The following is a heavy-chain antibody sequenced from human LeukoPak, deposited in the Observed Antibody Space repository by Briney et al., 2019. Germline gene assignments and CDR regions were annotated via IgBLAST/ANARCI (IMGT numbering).Heavy chain of an antibody. D-gene: IGHD1-26*01. J-gene: IGHJ4*02. CDR1: GVTFSSYA. CDR3: ARGLSGSYQIDY. Sequence: SAKVSCKASGVTFSSYAISWVPQAPGQGLEWMGGIIPIFVTANYAQKFQGRVTITADESTSTAYMELSSLRSEDTAVYYCARGLSGSYQIDYWGQGTLVTVSS. CDR2: IIPIFVTA. V-gene: IGHV1-69*13.